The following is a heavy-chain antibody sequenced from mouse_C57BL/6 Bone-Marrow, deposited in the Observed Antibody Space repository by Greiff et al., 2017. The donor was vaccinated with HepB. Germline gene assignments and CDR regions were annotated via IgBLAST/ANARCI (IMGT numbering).Heavy chain of an antibody. CDR2: INYDGSST. CDR3: AREAYYSNPYAMDY. D-gene: IGHD2-5*01. CDR1: GFTFSDYY. J-gene: IGHJ4*01. Sequence: DVKLVESEGGLVQPGSSMKLSCTASGFTFSDYYMAWVRQVPEKGLEWVANINYDGSSTYYLDSLKSRFIISRDNAKNILYLQMSSLKSEDTATYYCAREAYYSNPYAMDYWGQGTSVTVSS. V-gene: IGHV5-16*01.